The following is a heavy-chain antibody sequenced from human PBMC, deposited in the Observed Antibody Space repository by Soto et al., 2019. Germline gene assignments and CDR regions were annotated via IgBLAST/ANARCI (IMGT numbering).Heavy chain of an antibody. CDR1: GFTFSTYD. CDR2: IVGSGGST. D-gene: IGHD6-19*01. J-gene: IGHJ3*02. V-gene: IGHV3-23*01. Sequence: EVQLLESGGGLVQAGGSLRLSCTASGFTFSTYDLGWVRQAPGKGLEWASVIVGSGGSTYYADSVKGRVTISRDNSKNTLYLQMYSLRAEDTAVYYCAIDSRSGWHDAFDIWGQGTLVTVSS. CDR3: AIDSRSGWHDAFDI.